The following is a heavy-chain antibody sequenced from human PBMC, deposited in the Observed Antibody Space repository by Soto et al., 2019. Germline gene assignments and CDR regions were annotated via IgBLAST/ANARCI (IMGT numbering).Heavy chain of an antibody. J-gene: IGHJ4*02. Sequence: SLKVSCKASGGTCSRYTITWVRQAPVQGLEWMGGITPMFGTPNYAQKFQGRVTITADESTSTAYMELSSLRSEDTAMYYCARDGTLYDSSAYYYLYWGQGTLVTVSS. D-gene: IGHD3-22*01. V-gene: IGHV1-69*13. CDR2: ITPMFGTP. CDR3: ARDGTLYDSSAYYYLY. CDR1: GGTCSRYT.